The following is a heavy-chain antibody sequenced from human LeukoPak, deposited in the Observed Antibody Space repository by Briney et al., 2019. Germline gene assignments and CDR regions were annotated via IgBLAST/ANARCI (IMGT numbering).Heavy chain of an antibody. CDR2: IYHSGST. CDR3: ASSYCGGDCYYDFDY. J-gene: IGHJ4*02. CDR1: GYSISSGYY. D-gene: IGHD2-21*02. V-gene: IGHV4-38-2*02. Sequence: PSETLSLTCTVSGYSISSGYYWGWIRQPPGKGLEWIGSIYHSGSTYYNPSLKSRVTISVDTSKNQFSLKLSSVTAADTAVYYCASSYCGGDCYYDFDYWGQGTLVTVSS.